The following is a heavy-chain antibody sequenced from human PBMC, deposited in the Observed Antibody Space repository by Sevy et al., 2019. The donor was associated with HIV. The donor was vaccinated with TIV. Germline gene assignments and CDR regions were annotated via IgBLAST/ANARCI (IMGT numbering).Heavy chain of an antibody. Sequence: GGSLRLSCAASGFTFSSYEMNWVRQAPGKGLEWVSYISSSGSTIYYADSVKGRFTISRDNAKNSLYLQMNSLRAEDTAVYYCATIVLLWFGELLNSPPNMDVWGKGTTVTVSS. CDR2: ISSSGSTI. CDR1: GFTFSSYE. V-gene: IGHV3-48*03. CDR3: ATIVLLWFGELLNSPPNMDV. D-gene: IGHD3-10*01. J-gene: IGHJ6*03.